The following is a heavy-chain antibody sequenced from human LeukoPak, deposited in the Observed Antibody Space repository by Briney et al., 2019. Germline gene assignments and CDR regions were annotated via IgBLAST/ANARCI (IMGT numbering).Heavy chain of an antibody. Sequence: SETLSLTCTVSGGSISSYYWSWIRQPAGKGLEWIGRIYTSGSTNYNPSLKSRVTMSVDTSKNQFSLKLSSVTAADTAVYYCARDYEVVVVPAAIGYYYYMDVWGKGTTVTVSS. J-gene: IGHJ6*03. V-gene: IGHV4-4*07. D-gene: IGHD2-2*01. CDR3: ARDYEVVVVPAAIGYYYYMDV. CDR1: GGSISSYY. CDR2: IYTSGST.